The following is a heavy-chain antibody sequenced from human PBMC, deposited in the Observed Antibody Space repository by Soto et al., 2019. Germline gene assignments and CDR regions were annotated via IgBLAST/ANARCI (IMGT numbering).Heavy chain of an antibody. D-gene: IGHD3-10*01. Sequence: QVQLVQSGAEVKKAGASVKVSCKASGYTFASYGISWVRQAPGQGLEWMGWISGYNGDTNNAQKLQDRVTMTTDTXPRTGDMELRSLRSDDTAVYYCARGGRGVTLYFDYWGQGTLVTASS. J-gene: IGHJ4*02. CDR3: ARGGRGVTLYFDY. V-gene: IGHV1-18*01. CDR1: GYTFASYG. CDR2: ISGYNGDT.